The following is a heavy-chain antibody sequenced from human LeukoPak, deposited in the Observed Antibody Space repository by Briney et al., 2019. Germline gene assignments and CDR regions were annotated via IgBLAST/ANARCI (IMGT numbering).Heavy chain of an antibody. CDR2: ISGSGGST. CDR3: AKGLRGEGYVTLKNDY. D-gene: IGHD3-10*01. V-gene: IGHV3-23*01. CDR1: GFTFSSYA. J-gene: IGHJ4*02. Sequence: GGSLRLSCAASGFTFSSYAMSWVRQAPGKGLEWVSAISGSGGSTYYADSVKGRFTISRDNSKNTLYLQMNSLRAEDTAVYYFAKGLRGEGYVTLKNDYWGQGTLVTVSS.